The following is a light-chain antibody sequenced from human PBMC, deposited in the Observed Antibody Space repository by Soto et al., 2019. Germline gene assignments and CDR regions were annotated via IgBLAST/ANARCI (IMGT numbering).Light chain of an antibody. V-gene: IGKV3-11*01. CDR1: QSVSRY. J-gene: IGKJ1*01. Sequence: EIALTQSPATLSLSPGERATLSCRASQSVSRYLAWYQQKLGQAPRLLIHDASNRAPGIPARFSGSGSGTDFTLTISSLEPEDFATYYCQQYNSYSPWTFGQGTKVEIK. CDR2: DAS. CDR3: QQYNSYSPWT.